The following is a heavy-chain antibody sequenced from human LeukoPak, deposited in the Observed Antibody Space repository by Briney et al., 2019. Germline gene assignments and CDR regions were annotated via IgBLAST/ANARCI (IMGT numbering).Heavy chain of an antibody. CDR3: ARDKGLNYDSSGYYGYDAFDI. CDR1: GFTFSSYS. Sequence: GGSLRLSCAASGFTFSSYSMNWVRQAPGKGLEWVSSISSSSSYIYYADSVKGRFTISRDNAKNSLYLQMNSLRAEDTAVYYCARDKGLNYDSSGYYGYDAFDIWGQGTMVTVSS. V-gene: IGHV3-21*01. J-gene: IGHJ3*02. D-gene: IGHD3-22*01. CDR2: ISSSSSYI.